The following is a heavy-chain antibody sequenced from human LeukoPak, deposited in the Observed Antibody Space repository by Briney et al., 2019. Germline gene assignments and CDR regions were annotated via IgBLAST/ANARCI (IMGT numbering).Heavy chain of an antibody. J-gene: IGHJ3*02. CDR2: INHSGST. V-gene: IGHV4-34*01. Sequence: SETLSLTCAVYGGSFSGYYWSWIRQPPGKGLEWIGEINHSGSTNYNPSLKSRATISVDTSKNQFSLKLSSVTAADTAVYYCARGLGSYDAFDIWGQGTMVTVSS. D-gene: IGHD1-26*01. CDR3: ARGLGSYDAFDI. CDR1: GGSFSGYY.